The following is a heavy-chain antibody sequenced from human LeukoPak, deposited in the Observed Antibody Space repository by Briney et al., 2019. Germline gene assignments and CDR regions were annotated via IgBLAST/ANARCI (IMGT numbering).Heavy chain of an antibody. J-gene: IGHJ4*02. CDR2: IYYSRST. V-gene: IGHV4-39*01. Sequence: NPSETLSLTCTVSGCSISSSSYYWGWIRQPPGQGLEWIGSIYYSRSTYYNPSLKSRVTVSVDTSKIQFSLKLRSVTASDTAVYYRARHDGIAAPHDYWGQGTLVTVSS. D-gene: IGHD6-13*01. CDR1: GCSISSSSYY. CDR3: ARHDGIAAPHDY.